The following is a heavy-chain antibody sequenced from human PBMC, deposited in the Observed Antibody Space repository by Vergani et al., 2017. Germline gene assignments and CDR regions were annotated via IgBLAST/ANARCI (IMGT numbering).Heavy chain of an antibody. CDR3: AGDCTSCGSPDNYGMDV. D-gene: IGHD2-8*01. CDR2: IGSSGPYI. V-gene: IGHV3-21*06. J-gene: IGHJ6*02. Sequence: VQLVESGGGLVKPGGSLRLSCAASGFTFSDFSMSWVRQAPGKGLEWVAFIGSSGPYINYADSVKGRFIISRDNTNNSLFLQLRSLRAEDAAVYYCAGDCTSCGSPDNYGMDVWGQGATVTVSS. CDR1: GFTFSDFS.